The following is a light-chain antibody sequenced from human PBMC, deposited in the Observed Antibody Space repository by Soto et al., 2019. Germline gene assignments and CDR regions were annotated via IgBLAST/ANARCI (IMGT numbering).Light chain of an antibody. CDR1: SSNIKTNG. V-gene: IGLV1-44*01. CDR2: SNS. J-gene: IGLJ2*01. CDR3: STWDDSLNGLI. Sequence: QSVLAQPPSASGTPRQTVTISCSGGSSNIKTNGVSWYQQVPGAAPKLLIYSNSQRPSGAPDRFSGSKSGTSASLAISGLQSEDEATYPCSTWDDSLNGLIFGGGTKLTVL.